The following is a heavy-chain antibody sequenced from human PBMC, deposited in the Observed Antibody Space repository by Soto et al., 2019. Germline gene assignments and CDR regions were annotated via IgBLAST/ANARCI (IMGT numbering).Heavy chain of an antibody. J-gene: IGHJ5*02. V-gene: IGHV3-23*01. CDR1: GFTFSSYA. CDR2: ISGSGGST. D-gene: IGHD4-17*01. CDR3: ATILSTVTSS. Sequence: GGYLRLPCAASGFTFSSYAMSWVRQAPGKGLEWVSAISGSGGSTYYADSVKGRFTISRDNSNNTLYLQMNSLSAEDEAVDPCATILSTVTSSCGQLPLVPVSP.